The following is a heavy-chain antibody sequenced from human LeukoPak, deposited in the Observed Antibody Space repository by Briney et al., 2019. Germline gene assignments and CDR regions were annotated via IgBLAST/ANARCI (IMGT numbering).Heavy chain of an antibody. CDR3: ARMDYYDSSGYSENWFDP. CDR2: IIPIFGTA. CDR1: GGTFSSYA. V-gene: IGHV1-69*06. J-gene: IGHJ5*02. D-gene: IGHD3-22*01. Sequence: GASVKVSCKASGGTFSSYAISWVRQAPGQGLEWMGGIIPIFGTANYAQKFQGRVTITADKSTSTAYMELSSLRSEDTAVYYCARMDYYDSSGYSENWFDPWGQGTLVTVSS.